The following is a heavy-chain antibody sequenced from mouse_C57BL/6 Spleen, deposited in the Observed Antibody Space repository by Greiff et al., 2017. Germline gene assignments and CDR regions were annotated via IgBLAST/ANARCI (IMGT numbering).Heavy chain of an antibody. CDR3: AREDYSNWYFDV. J-gene: IGHJ1*03. CDR2: IYPSDSET. D-gene: IGHD2-5*01. CDR1: GYTFTSYW. Sequence: VQLQESGAELVRPGSSVKLSCKASGYTFTSYWMDWVKQRPGQGLEWIGNIYPSDSETHYNQKFKDKDTLTVDKSSRTAYMQLSSLTSEDSAVYYCAREDYSNWYFDVWGTGTTVTVSS. V-gene: IGHV1-61*01.